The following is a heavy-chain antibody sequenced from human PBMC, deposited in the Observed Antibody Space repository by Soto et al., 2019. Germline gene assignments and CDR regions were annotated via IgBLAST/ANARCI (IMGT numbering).Heavy chain of an antibody. CDR1: GGSISNDY. J-gene: IGHJ5*02. V-gene: IGHV4-4*09. Sequence: ETLSLTCRVSGGSISNDYWTWIRQPPGKGLEWIGYIYKGGSINYNPSLKSRVTISVDTSNNQFSLKLSSVTAADTAVYYCARAYYGRSGYAVDPWGQGTLVNVSS. CDR2: IYKGGSI. D-gene: IGHD3-22*01. CDR3: ARAYYGRSGYAVDP.